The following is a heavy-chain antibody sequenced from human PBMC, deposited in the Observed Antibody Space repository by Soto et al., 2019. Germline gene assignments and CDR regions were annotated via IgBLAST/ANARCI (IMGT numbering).Heavy chain of an antibody. V-gene: IGHV3-33*01. CDR1: GFTFSSYG. D-gene: IGHD2-2*02. CDR3: ARDIHPDGTRDFDY. CDR2: IWYDGSNK. Sequence: QVQLVESGGGVVQPGRSLRLSCAASGFTFSSYGMHWVRQAPGKGLEWVAVIWYDGSNKYYADSVKGRFTISRDNSKNTLYLQMKSLRAEDTAVYYCARDIHPDGTRDFDYWGQGTLVTVSS. J-gene: IGHJ4*02.